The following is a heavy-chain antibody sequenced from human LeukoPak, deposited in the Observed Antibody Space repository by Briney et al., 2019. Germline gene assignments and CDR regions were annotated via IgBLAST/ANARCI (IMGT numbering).Heavy chain of an antibody. CDR3: ARDDYYDSSGYYDY. J-gene: IGHJ4*02. Sequence: TSETLSLTCTVSGGSISSSSYYWGWIRQPPGKGLEWIGSLYYSGSTYYNPSLKSRVTISVDTSKNQFSLRLSSVTAADTAVYYCARDDYYDSSGYYDYWGQGTLVTVSS. D-gene: IGHD3-22*01. CDR2: LYYSGST. CDR1: GGSISSSSYY. V-gene: IGHV4-39*02.